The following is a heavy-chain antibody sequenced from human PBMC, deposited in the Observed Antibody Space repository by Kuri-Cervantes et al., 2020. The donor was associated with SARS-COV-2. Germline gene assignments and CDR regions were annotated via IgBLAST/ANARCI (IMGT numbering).Heavy chain of an antibody. V-gene: IGHV3-11*01. J-gene: IGHJ4*02. Sequence: GESLKISCAASGFTFSDYYMSWIRQAPGKGLEWVSYISSSGSTIYYADSVKGRFTISRDHAKNSLYLQMNSLRAEDTALYYCAKDDSCGYYSGDYWGQGTLVTVSS. D-gene: IGHD3-22*01. CDR2: ISSSGSTI. CDR3: AKDDSCGYYSGDY. CDR1: GFTFSDYY.